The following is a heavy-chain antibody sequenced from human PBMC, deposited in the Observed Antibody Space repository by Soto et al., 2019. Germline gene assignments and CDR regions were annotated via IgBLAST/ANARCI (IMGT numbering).Heavy chain of an antibody. D-gene: IGHD3-10*01. CDR3: ARSRSGAVADSLDF. Sequence: PGGSLRLSCAASGFTFRSYAIHWVRQAPGKGLEWVAVISRDGSNKYYVDSVKGRFTISRDNSKDTVYLQMNSLRDEDSAMFYCARSRSGAVADSLDFWGQGTLVTVSS. CDR2: ISRDGSNK. V-gene: IGHV3-30*04. J-gene: IGHJ4*02. CDR1: GFTFRSYA.